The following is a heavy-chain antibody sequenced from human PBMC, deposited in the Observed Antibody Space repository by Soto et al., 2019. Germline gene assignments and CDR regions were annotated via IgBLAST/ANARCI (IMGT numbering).Heavy chain of an antibody. CDR1: GYTLTELS. CDR2: FDPEDGET. Sequence: ASVKVSCKVSGYTLTELSMHWVRQAPGKGLEWMGGFDPEDGETIYAQKFQGRVTMTEDTSTDTAYMELSSLRSEDTAVYYCATVAGTTDLDAFDIWGQGTMVTVSS. D-gene: IGHD1-7*01. J-gene: IGHJ3*02. V-gene: IGHV1-24*01. CDR3: ATVAGTTDLDAFDI.